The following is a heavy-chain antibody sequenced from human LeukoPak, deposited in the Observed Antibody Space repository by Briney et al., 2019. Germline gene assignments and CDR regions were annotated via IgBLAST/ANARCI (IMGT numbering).Heavy chain of an antibody. V-gene: IGHV4-59*01. D-gene: IGHD6-13*01. CDR2: VFSSGTT. Sequence: PSETLSLTCTVSGDSISGYYWSWIRQPPGKGLEWIGYVFSSGTTNYNPSLKGRVTLLIDTSKDQFSLELSSVAAADTAVYYCARSGRGAAGTRYISDFWGQGTLVTVSS. CDR3: ARSGRGAAGTRYISDF. CDR1: GDSISGYY. J-gene: IGHJ4*02.